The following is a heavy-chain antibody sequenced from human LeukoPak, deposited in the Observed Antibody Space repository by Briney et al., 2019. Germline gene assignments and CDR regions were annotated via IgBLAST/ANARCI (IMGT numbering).Heavy chain of an antibody. CDR3: ARESRDTAMATDY. D-gene: IGHD5-18*01. J-gene: IGHJ4*02. CDR2: ISYDGRNK. Sequence: GGSLRLSCAASKFTFSSYTMHWVRQAPGKGLDWVAVISYDGRNKYYGDSVKGRFTISRDNSKNTLYLQMNSLRPEDTAIYYCARESRDTAMATDYWGQGTLVTASS. CDR1: KFTFSSYT. V-gene: IGHV3-30*04.